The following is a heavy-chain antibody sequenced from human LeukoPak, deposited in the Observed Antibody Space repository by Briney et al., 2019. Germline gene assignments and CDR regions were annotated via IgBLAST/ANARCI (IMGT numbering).Heavy chain of an antibody. Sequence: PGGSLRLSCAASGFTFSNYAMHWVRQAPGKGLEWVAIISYDGTNKYYADSVEGRFTISRDNSKNTLYLQMNSLRPEDTAVYYCARGTTENYFDYWGQGTLVTVSS. CDR3: ARGTTENYFDY. CDR1: GFTFSNYA. V-gene: IGHV3-30-3*01. J-gene: IGHJ4*02. D-gene: IGHD4-11*01. CDR2: ISYDGTNK.